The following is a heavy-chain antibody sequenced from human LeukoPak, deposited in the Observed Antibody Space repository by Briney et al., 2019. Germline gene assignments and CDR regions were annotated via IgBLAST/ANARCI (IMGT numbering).Heavy chain of an antibody. Sequence: GGSLRLSCAASGFTFSSYGMSWVRQAPGKGLEWVSAISGSGGSTYYADSVKGRFTISRDNSKNTLYLQMNSLRAEDTAVYYCAREYSSYRFSDAFDIWGQGTMVTVSS. CDR1: GFTFSSYG. D-gene: IGHD5-12*01. CDR3: AREYSSYRFSDAFDI. J-gene: IGHJ3*02. CDR2: ISGSGGST. V-gene: IGHV3-23*01.